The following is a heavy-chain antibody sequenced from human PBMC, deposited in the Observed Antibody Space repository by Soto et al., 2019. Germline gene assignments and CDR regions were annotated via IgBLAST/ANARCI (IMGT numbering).Heavy chain of an antibody. CDR3: ARDGRWIQLWSSVTPRYYYYGMDV. J-gene: IGHJ6*02. CDR1: GFTFSSYA. D-gene: IGHD5-18*01. CDR2: ISYDGSNK. Sequence: QVQLVESGGGVVQPGRSLRLSCAASGFTFSSYAMHWVRQAPGKGLEWVAVISYDGSNKYYADSVKGRFTISRDNSKNTLYLQMNSLRAEDTAVYYCARDGRWIQLWSSVTPRYYYYGMDVWGQGTTVTVSS. V-gene: IGHV3-30-3*01.